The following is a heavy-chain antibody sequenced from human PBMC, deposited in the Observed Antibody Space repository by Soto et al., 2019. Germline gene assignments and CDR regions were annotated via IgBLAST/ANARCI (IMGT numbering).Heavy chain of an antibody. CDR2: IWYDGSNK. J-gene: IGHJ4*02. D-gene: IGHD2-15*01. V-gene: IGHV3-33*01. Sequence: PGGSLRLSCAASGFTFSSYGMHWVRQAPGKGLEWVAVIWYDGSNKYYADSVKGRFTISRDNSKNTLYLQMNSLRAEDTAVYYCAREGSQLDYFDYWGQGTLVTVSS. CDR3: AREGSQLDYFDY. CDR1: GFTFSSYG.